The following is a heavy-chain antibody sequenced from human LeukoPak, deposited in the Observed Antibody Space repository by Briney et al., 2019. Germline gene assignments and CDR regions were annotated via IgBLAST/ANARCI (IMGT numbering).Heavy chain of an antibody. D-gene: IGHD2-21*01. CDR2: INTDSGGT. J-gene: IGHJ4*02. CDR1: GYTFTDYY. CDR3: ARGEGGSIDY. V-gene: IGHV1-2*02. Sequence: ASVKVSCKASGYTFTDYYMHWVRQAPGQGLEWMVWINTDSGGTNYAQKFQGRVTMTIDTSISTAYLELTRLTSDDTAVYYCARGEGGSIDYWGQGTLVTVSS.